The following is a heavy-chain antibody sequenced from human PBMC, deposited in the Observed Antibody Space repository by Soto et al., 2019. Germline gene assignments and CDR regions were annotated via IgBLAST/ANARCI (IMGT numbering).Heavy chain of an antibody. Sequence: GGSLRLSCAASGFTISSYAMSWVRQAPGKGLEWVSAISGSGGSTYYADSVKGRFTISRDNSKNTLYLQMNSLRAEDTAVYYCAKGNQWLRFYFDYWGQGTLVTVSS. CDR1: GFTISSYA. D-gene: IGHD5-12*01. V-gene: IGHV3-23*01. CDR2: ISGSGGST. J-gene: IGHJ4*02. CDR3: AKGNQWLRFYFDY.